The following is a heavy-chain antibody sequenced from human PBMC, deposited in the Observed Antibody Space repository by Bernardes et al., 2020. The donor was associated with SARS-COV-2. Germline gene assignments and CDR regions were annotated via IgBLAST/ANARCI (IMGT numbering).Heavy chain of an antibody. Sequence: GSLSLSCLASGFILSNYSMNWVRPAPGKGLEWVSSLDKTSTYIYYADSLKGRVTISRDNAKNSLYLQINSLRDEDTAVYYCAKGTRMGGAGYDYWGQGTLVTVSS. CDR2: LDKTSTYI. CDR3: AKGTRMGGAGYDY. J-gene: IGHJ4*02. D-gene: IGHD6-13*01. V-gene: IGHV3-21*06. CDR1: GFILSNYS.